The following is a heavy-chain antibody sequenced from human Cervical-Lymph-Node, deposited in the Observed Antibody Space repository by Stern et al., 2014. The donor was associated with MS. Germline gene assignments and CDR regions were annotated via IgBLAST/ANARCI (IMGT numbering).Heavy chain of an antibody. D-gene: IGHD3-9*01. J-gene: IGHJ4*02. Sequence: VHLVESGAEVKKPGSSVKVSCKASGGTFSNYAINWVRQAPGQGLEWMGGIIPIFGRANYAQNFQGRVTITADESTSTAYMELSSPISEDTAVYYCARGWSYDILTGFSYWGQGTLVTVSS. CDR2: IIPIFGRA. CDR1: GGTFSNYA. CDR3: ARGWSYDILTGFSY. V-gene: IGHV1-69*01.